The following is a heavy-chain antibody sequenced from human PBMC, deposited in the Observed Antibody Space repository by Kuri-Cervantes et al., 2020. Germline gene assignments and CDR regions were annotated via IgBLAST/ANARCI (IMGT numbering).Heavy chain of an antibody. CDR2: ISGSGYTT. CDR3: AKGGRYFDWLLTY. CDR1: GFTFSSYA. V-gene: IGHV3-23*01. Sequence: GESLKISCAASGFTFSSYAMSWVRQAPGKGLEWVSAISGSGYTTYYADSVKGRFTISRDNSKNMLYLQMSSLRAEDTAVYHCAKGGRYFDWLLTYWGQGTLVTVSS. J-gene: IGHJ4*02. D-gene: IGHD3-9*01.